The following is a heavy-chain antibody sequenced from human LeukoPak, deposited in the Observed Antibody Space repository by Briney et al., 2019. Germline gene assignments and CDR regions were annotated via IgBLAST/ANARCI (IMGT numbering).Heavy chain of an antibody. CDR3: ARDGEYSGYDLGYFDY. D-gene: IGHD5-12*01. CDR1: GYTFTSYD. V-gene: IGHV1-8*01. CDR2: MNPNSGNT. Sequence: ASVKVSCKASGYTFTSYDINWVRQATGQGLEWMGWMNPNSGNTGYAQKFQGRVTMTRNTSISTAYMELSSLRSEDTAVYYCARDGEYSGYDLGYFDYWGQGTLVTVSS. J-gene: IGHJ4*02.